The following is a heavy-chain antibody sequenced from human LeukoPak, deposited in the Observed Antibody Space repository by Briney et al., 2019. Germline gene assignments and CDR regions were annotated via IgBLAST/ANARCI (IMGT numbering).Heavy chain of an antibody. V-gene: IGHV3-11*01. D-gene: IGHD3-22*01. Sequence: GGSLRLSCAASGFTFSDYYMRWIRQAPGKGLEWISYISSGGTTIKFADSVKGRFTISRDNAKNSLYLQMNSLRAEDTAVYYCARDVDKYYYGSSAYPAIGYWGQGTLVTVSS. CDR3: ARDVDKYYYGSSAYPAIGY. CDR1: GFTFSDYY. J-gene: IGHJ4*02. CDR2: ISSGGTTI.